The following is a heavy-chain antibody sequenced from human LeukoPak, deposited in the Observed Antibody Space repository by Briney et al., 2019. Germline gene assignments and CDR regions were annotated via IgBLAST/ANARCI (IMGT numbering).Heavy chain of an antibody. D-gene: IGHD2-21*02. Sequence: GGSLRLSCAASGFTFSSYWMSWVRQAPGKGLEWVANIKQDAREKNYVDSVKGRFTTSRDNAKNSLYLQMNSLRVEDTAVYFCARDRATADSWGQGTLVTVSS. CDR2: IKQDAREK. CDR3: ARDRATADS. V-gene: IGHV3-7*01. J-gene: IGHJ4*02. CDR1: GFTFSSYW.